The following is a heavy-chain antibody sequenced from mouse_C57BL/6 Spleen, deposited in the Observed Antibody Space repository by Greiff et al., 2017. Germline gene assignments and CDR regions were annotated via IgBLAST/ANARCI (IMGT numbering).Heavy chain of an antibody. CDR3: ARRGTTVVPPKFAY. Sequence: QVQLKQPGAELVKPGASVTMSCKASGYTFTSYWITWVKQRPGQGLEWIGDIYPGSGSTNYNEKFKSKATLTVDTSSSTAYMQLSSLTSEDSAVYYCARRGTTVVPPKFAYWGQGTLVTVSA. CDR1: GYTFTSYW. D-gene: IGHD1-1*01. V-gene: IGHV1-55*01. J-gene: IGHJ3*01. CDR2: IYPGSGST.